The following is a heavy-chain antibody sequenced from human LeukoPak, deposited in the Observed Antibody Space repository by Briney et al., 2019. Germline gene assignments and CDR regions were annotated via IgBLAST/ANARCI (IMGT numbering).Heavy chain of an antibody. CDR3: ARYVSCPDSSGYFDAFDS. D-gene: IGHD3-22*01. Sequence: PGGSLRLSCVASGFYFNAYLMSWVRQAPGKGLEWVANIKQDGSQKFYLDSVKGRFTISRDNAKNSLYLQMTSLRAEDTAVYYCARYVSCPDSSGYFDAFDSWGERTMVTVSS. V-gene: IGHV3-7*02. CDR2: IKQDGSQK. CDR1: GFYFNAYL. J-gene: IGHJ3*02.